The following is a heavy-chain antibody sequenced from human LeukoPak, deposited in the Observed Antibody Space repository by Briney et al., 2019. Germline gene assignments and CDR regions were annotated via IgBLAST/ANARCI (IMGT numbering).Heavy chain of an antibody. CDR3: ARMDGTVAD. J-gene: IGHJ4*02. Sequence: SETLSLTCTVSGVSISSYYWSWIRQPPGKGLEWIGYIYSSGSAKYNPSLKSRITISVDPSKNQFSLELNSVTAADTAVYYCARMDGTVADWGQGTLVIVSS. CDR1: GVSISSYY. V-gene: IGHV4-59*01. CDR2: IYSSGSA. D-gene: IGHD6-19*01.